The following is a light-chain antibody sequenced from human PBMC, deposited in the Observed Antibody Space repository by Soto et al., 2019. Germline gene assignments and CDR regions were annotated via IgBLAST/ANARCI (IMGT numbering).Light chain of an antibody. CDR3: QQYNTRPQT. V-gene: IGKV3-15*01. CDR1: QTVGSN. CDR2: GAS. J-gene: IGKJ1*01. Sequence: EVVLTQSPATLSVSPGERATLSCRASQTVGSNLAWYQHKPGQAPRLLISGASTRATGVPARFSGSGSGTEFALTISGLQSEDFTVYFCQQYNTRPQTFGRGTKVEIK.